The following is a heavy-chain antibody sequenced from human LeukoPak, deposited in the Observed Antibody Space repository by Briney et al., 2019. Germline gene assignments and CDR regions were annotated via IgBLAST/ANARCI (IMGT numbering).Heavy chain of an antibody. V-gene: IGHV3-23*01. Sequence: PGGSLRLSCVAPGFTFGSYAMSWVRQAPGKGLEWVSAISGSGGNTFYADSVKGRFTISRDNSKNTLYLQMNSLRAEDTAVYYCAKEMGAAWVDAFDIWGQGTMVTVSS. CDR3: AKEMGAAWVDAFDI. CDR1: GFTFGSYA. CDR2: ISGSGGNT. J-gene: IGHJ3*02. D-gene: IGHD1-26*01.